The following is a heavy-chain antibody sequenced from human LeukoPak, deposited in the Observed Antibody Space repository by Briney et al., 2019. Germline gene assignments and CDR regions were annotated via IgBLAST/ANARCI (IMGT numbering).Heavy chain of an antibody. CDR3: ARVEPIRLLVDY. V-gene: IGHV3-74*01. CDR1: GFTFSSYW. J-gene: IGHJ4*02. Sequence: PGGSLRLSCAASGFTFSSYWMHWVRQAPGKGLVWVSRINSDGSSTTYADSVKGRFTISRDNAQNTLYLQMNSLRAEDTAVYYCARVEPIRLLVDYWGQGTLVTVSS. CDR2: INSDGSST. D-gene: IGHD3-3*01.